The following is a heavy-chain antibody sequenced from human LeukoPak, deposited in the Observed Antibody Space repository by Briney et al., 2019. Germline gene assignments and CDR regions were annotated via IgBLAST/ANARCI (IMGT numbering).Heavy chain of an antibody. Sequence: ASVKVSCKASGGTFSSYAISWVRQAPGQGLEWMGGITPIFGTANYAQKFQGRVTITADKSTSTAYMELSSLRSEDTAVYYCARGDYYDSSGTSTQFDYWGQGTLVTVSS. CDR3: ARGDYYDSSGTSTQFDY. CDR1: GGTFSSYA. J-gene: IGHJ4*02. CDR2: ITPIFGTA. D-gene: IGHD3-22*01. V-gene: IGHV1-69*06.